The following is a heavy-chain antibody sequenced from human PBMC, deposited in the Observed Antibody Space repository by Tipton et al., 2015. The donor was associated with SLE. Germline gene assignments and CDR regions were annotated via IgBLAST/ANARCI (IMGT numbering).Heavy chain of an antibody. V-gene: IGHV4-59*08. CDR2: IYYSGST. CDR1: GGSFSGYY. D-gene: IGHD5-12*01. J-gene: IGHJ4*02. Sequence: TLSLTCAVYGGSFSGYYWSWIRQPPGKGLEWIGYIYYSGSTNYNPSLKSRVTISVDTSKNQFSLKLSSVTAADTAVYYCARRLTRYSGYDYFDYWGQGTLLTVSS. CDR3: ARRLTRYSGYDYFDY.